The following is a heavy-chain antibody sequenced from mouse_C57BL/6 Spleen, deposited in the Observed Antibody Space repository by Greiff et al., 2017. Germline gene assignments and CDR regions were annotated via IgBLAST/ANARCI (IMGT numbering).Heavy chain of an antibody. Sequence: QVQLQQPGAELVKPGASVKLSCKASGYTFTSYWMHWVKQRPGRGLEWIGRIDPNSGGTKDNEKFKSKATLTVDKPSSTAYMQLSSLTSEDSAVYYCARSRSTTIVATGPFDYWGQGTTLTVSS. CDR2: IDPNSGGT. CDR3: ARSRSTTIVATGPFDY. D-gene: IGHD1-1*01. V-gene: IGHV1-72*01. CDR1: GYTFTSYW. J-gene: IGHJ2*01.